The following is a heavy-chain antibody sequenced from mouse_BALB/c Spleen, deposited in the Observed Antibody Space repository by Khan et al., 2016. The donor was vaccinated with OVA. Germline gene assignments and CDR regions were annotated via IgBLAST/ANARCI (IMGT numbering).Heavy chain of an antibody. D-gene: IGHD2-3*01. CDR1: GYTFTDYA. J-gene: IGHJ2*01. CDR3: ARPAYDGYYDY. V-gene: IGHV1S137*01. Sequence: QVQLQQSGPELVRPGVSVKISCKGSGYTFTDYAMYWVKQSHAKSLEWIGLISTYSGSTNYNQKFKGKVTMTVDKSSSAAYMELARLTSEDSAIYEWARPAYDGYYDYWGRGTTITVSA. CDR2: ISTYSGST.